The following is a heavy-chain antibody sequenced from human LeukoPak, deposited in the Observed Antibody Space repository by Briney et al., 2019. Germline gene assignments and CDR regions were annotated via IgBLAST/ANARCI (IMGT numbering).Heavy chain of an antibody. CDR1: GGSISSGSYY. V-gene: IGHV4-39*01. J-gene: IGHJ5*02. Sequence: PSETLSLTCTVSGGSISSGSYYWGWIRQPPGKGLEWIGSTYYSGSTYYNPSLKSRVTISVDTSKNQFSLKLSSVTAADTAVYYCASLAAGDWFDPWGQGTLVTVSS. D-gene: IGHD6-13*01. CDR2: TYYSGST. CDR3: ASLAAGDWFDP.